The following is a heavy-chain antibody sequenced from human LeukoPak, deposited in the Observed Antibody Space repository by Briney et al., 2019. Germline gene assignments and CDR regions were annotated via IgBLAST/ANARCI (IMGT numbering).Heavy chain of an antibody. V-gene: IGHV3-9*01. CDR1: GFTFSSYW. CDR2: ISWNSGSI. CDR3: AKGTFSSGWSFDY. J-gene: IGHJ4*02. Sequence: GGPLRLSCTASGFTFSSYWMSWVRQAPGKGLEWVSGISWNSGSIGYADSVKGRFTISRDNAKNSLYLQMNSLRAEDTALYYCAKGTFSSGWSFDYWGQGTLVTVSS. D-gene: IGHD6-19*01.